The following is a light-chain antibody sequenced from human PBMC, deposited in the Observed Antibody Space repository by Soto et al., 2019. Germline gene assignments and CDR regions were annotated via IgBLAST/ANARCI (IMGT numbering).Light chain of an antibody. CDR1: QGVSRK. J-gene: IGKJ4*01. CDR3: QQYHTLPIT. V-gene: IGKV3-15*01. CDR2: GAS. Sequence: DIVMTQSPATLSVAPGERVTFSCRASQGVSRKLAWYQHKPGQAPRLLISGASTGATGIPARFSGSGSGTEFTLDISSLQSEDCAIYYCQQYHTLPITFGGGTKEEIK.